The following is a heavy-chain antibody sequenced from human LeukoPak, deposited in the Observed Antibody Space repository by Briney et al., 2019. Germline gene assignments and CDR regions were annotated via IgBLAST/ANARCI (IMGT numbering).Heavy chain of an antibody. CDR1: GFTFSKYA. CDR2: ISPSDGNT. Sequence: GGSLRLSCAASGFTFSKYAMSWVRQAPGKGLEWLSAISPSDGNTFYADSVKGRFTISRDTSKNTLYLQMNSLRTEDTAVYYCAKGDHRTSFSPEDYWGQGTLVTVSS. D-gene: IGHD1-1*01. CDR3: AKGDHRTSFSPEDY. J-gene: IGHJ4*02. V-gene: IGHV3-23*01.